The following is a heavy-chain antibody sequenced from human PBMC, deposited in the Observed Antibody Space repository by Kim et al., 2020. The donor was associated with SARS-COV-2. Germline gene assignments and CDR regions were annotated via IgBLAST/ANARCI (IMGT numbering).Heavy chain of an antibody. CDR3: ARGGGAFCGSDCLRTFDL. J-gene: IGHJ2*01. V-gene: IGHV3-53*01. CDR2: IYSGGST. Sequence: GGSLRLSCVASGFTVSSSYMSWVRQAPGKGLEWDSNIYSGGSTYYAGSVKGRFTISRDNSENTLHLQMNSLRADDTAVYYCARGGGAFCGSDCLRTFDLGGRGPRVTVSS. CDR1: GFTVSSSY. D-gene: IGHD2-21*02.